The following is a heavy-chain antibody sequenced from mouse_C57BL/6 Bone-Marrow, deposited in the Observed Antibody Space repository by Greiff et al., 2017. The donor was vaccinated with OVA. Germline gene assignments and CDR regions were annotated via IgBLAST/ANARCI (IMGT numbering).Heavy chain of an antibody. CDR1: GYSFTGYY. V-gene: IGHV1-42*01. CDR3: ARGYYDPWFAY. CDR2: INPSTGGT. D-gene: IGHD2-4*01. J-gene: IGHJ3*01. Sequence: VHVKQSGPELVKPGASVKISCKASGYSFTGYYMNWVKQSPEKSLEWIGEINPSTGGTTYNQKFKAKATLTVDKSSSTAYMQLKSLTSEDSAVYYCARGYYDPWFAYWGQGTLVTVSA.